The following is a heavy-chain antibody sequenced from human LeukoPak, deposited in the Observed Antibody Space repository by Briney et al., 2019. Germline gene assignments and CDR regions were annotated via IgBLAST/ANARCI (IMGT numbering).Heavy chain of an antibody. Sequence: GGSLRLSCAASGLTFSDCMNWVRQAPGKGLEWVSSISSSSSYMKYAESVRGRFTISRDNSKNTLYLQMGSLRAEDMAVYYCARDHYGGNVGSSFDYWGQGTLVTVSS. CDR2: ISSSSSYM. D-gene: IGHD4-23*01. V-gene: IGHV3-21*01. J-gene: IGHJ4*02. CDR3: ARDHYGGNVGSSFDY. CDR1: GLTFSDC.